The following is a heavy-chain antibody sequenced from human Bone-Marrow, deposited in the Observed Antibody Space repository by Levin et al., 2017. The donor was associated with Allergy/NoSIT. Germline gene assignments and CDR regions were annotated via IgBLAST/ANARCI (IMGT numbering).Heavy chain of an antibody. CDR2: IWYDGSKK. CDR3: ARDFNALKPTVEYYFDY. Sequence: GGSLRLSYAASGFTFSSYGMHWVRQAPGKGLEWVAIIWYDGSKKYYADSVKGRFTISRDNSKNTLYLQMNNVRADDTAVYYCARDFNALKPTVEYYFDYWGQRTLVTVSS. D-gene: IGHD4-23*01. V-gene: IGHV3-33*01. CDR1: GFTFSSYG. J-gene: IGHJ4*02.